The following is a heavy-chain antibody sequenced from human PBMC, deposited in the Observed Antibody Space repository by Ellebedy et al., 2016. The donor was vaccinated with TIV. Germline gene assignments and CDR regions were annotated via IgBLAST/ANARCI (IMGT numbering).Heavy chain of an antibody. D-gene: IGHD3-9*01. V-gene: IGHV3-23*01. J-gene: IGHJ4*02. CDR3: AKGYDWLLAPYFFDH. Sequence: GGPLRLSXPASGFTFTTSAVSWVRQAPGKGLEWVSAVSGGGSTNYADSVKGRFTTSRDNSKNTVYLQMYSLRVEDTAIYYCAKGYDWLLAPYFFDHWGQGTLVTVSS. CDR2: VSGGGST. CDR1: GFTFTTSA.